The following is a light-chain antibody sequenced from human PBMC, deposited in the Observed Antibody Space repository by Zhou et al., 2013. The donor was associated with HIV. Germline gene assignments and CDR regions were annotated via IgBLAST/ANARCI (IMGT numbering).Light chain of an antibody. Sequence: DIVMTQSPLSLPVSPGESASISCRSSQSLLHSNVYNYLDWYLQKPGQSPQLLIYLASTRASGVPDRFSGSGSGTDFTLKISRVEAEDVGVYYCMQALQTPYTFGQGTKLEIK. J-gene: IGKJ2*01. V-gene: IGKV2-28*01. CDR3: MQALQTPYT. CDR1: QSLLHSNVYNY. CDR2: LAS.